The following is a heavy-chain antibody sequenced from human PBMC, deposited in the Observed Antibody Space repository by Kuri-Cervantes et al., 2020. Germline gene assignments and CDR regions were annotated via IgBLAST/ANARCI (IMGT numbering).Heavy chain of an antibody. J-gene: IGHJ1*01. D-gene: IGHD4-23*01. V-gene: IGHV1-46*01. Sequence: ASVKVSCKASGYTFTSYGISWVRQAPGQGLEWMGVINPSGGSTSYAQKFQGRVTMTRDTSTSTVYMELSSLRSEDTAVYYCARERGYGGNSGLGYFQHWGQGTLVTVSS. CDR2: INPSGGST. CDR3: ARERGYGGNSGLGYFQH. CDR1: GYTFTSYG.